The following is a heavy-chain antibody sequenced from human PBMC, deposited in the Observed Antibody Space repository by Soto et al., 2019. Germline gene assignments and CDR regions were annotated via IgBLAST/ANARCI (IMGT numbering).Heavy chain of an antibody. J-gene: IGHJ4*02. CDR1: GFTFSSYA. D-gene: IGHD5-12*01. Sequence: EVQLLESGGDLVQPGGSLRLSCAASGFTFSSYAMSWVRQAPGKGLEWVSVISGSGGSTYYAESVKGRFTISRDNSKNTLYQQINSLRAEDTAVYYCAKARYSRPYYTILASWGQETLVTVSS. CDR2: ISGSGGST. CDR3: AKARYSRPYYTILAS. V-gene: IGHV3-23*01.